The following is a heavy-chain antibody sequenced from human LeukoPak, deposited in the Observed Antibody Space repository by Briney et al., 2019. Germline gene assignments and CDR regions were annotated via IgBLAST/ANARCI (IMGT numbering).Heavy chain of an antibody. V-gene: IGHV4-4*09. CDR3: ARRQQQLVTGYDY. D-gene: IGHD6-13*01. CDR2: IFTSGST. J-gene: IGHJ4*02. CDR1: GGSINNYY. Sequence: SETLSLTCTVSGGSINNYYWSWIRQPPGKGLEWIGYIFTSGSTNYNPSLKSRVTISVDTSRNQFSLKLSSVTAADTAMYYCARRQQQLVTGYDYWGQGTLVTVSS.